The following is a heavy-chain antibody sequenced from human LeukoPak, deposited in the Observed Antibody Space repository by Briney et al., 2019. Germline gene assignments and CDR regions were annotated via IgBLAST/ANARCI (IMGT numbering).Heavy chain of an antibody. J-gene: IGHJ6*02. CDR3: AREAPAAAGTFYYYYGMDV. CDR1: GFTFSSYA. CDR2: INNKGDTT. V-gene: IGHV3-64*01. D-gene: IGHD6-13*01. Sequence: GGSLRLSCAAPGFTFSSYAIHWVRQVPGKGLQYVSAINNKGDTTYYANSVKGRFTISRDNSKNTLSLQMGSLRAEDMGVYYCAREAPAAAGTFYYYYGMDVWSQGTTVTVSS.